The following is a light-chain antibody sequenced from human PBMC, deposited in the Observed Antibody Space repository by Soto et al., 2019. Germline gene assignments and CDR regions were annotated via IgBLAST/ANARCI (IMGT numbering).Light chain of an antibody. CDR1: SSNIGAGYD. CDR2: THN. J-gene: IGLJ1*01. Sequence: QSALTQPPSVSGAPGQRVTISCTGSSSNIGAGYDVHWYLQVPGTAPKLLVYTHNNRPSGVPDRFSGSTSGTSASLAITGLQSEDEADYYCQSYDSRLSADVFGTGTKVTVL. V-gene: IGLV1-40*01. CDR3: QSYDSRLSADV.